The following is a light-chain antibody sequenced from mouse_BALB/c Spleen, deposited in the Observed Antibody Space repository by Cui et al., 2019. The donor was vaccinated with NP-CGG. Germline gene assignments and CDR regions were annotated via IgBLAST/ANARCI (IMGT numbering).Light chain of an antibody. V-gene: IGLV1*01. Sequence: QAGATQESAPTTSPGETVTLTCRSSTGAVTTSNYANWVQEKPDHLFTGLIGGTNNRAPGVPARFSGSLIGDKAALTITGAQTEDEAIYFCALWYSNHWVFGGGTKLTVL. J-gene: IGLJ1*01. CDR1: TGAVTTSNY. CDR2: GTN. CDR3: ALWYSNHWV.